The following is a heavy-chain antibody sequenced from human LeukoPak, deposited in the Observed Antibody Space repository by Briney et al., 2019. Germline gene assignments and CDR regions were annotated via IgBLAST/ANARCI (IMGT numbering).Heavy chain of an antibody. J-gene: IGHJ5*02. CDR2: ITPIFGTP. V-gene: IGHV1-69*05. CDR1: GGTFSSYA. Sequence: SVKVSCKASGGTFSSYAISWVRQAPGQGLEWMGGITPIFGTPDYAQKFQGRVTITTDESTSTAYMELSSLRSEDTAVYYCARQLRFGELQGWFDPWGQGTLVTVSS. CDR3: ARQLRFGELQGWFDP. D-gene: IGHD3-10*01.